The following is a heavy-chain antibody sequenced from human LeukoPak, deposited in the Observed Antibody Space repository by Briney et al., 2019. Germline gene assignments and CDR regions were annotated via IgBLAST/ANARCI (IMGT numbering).Heavy chain of an antibody. J-gene: IGHJ6*02. CDR3: ARWRSLATIPIAGYYYYGMDV. Sequence: PSETLSLTCTVSGGSISSYYWSWIRQPPGKGLGWIGYIYYSGSTNYNPSLKSRVTISVDTSKNQFSLKLSSVTAADTAVYYCARWRSLATIPIAGYYYYGMDVWGQGTTVTVSS. CDR1: GGSISSYY. CDR2: IYYSGST. V-gene: IGHV4-59*01. D-gene: IGHD5-24*01.